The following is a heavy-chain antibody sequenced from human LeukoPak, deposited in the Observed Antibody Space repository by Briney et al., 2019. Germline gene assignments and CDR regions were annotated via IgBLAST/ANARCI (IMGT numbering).Heavy chain of an antibody. CDR3: ARDGSGYSYAL. D-gene: IGHD5-18*01. Sequence: GGSLRLSCAVSGFSFSSYAMSWVRQAPGKGLEWVSLISASGGGTYSADSVKGRFTISRDNSKNTLYLQMNSLRVEDTAVYYCARDGSGYSYALWGQGTLVTVSS. J-gene: IGHJ4*02. CDR2: ISASGGGT. CDR1: GFSFSSYA. V-gene: IGHV3-23*01.